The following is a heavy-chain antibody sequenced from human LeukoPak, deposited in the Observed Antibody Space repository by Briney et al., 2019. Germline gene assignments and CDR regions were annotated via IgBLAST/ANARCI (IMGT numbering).Heavy chain of an antibody. D-gene: IGHD6-19*01. J-gene: IGHJ4*02. CDR2: IYYSGST. CDR3: ARLMSGSASFDY. CDR1: GDSICSYY. Sequence: SETLSLTCTVSGDSICSYYWSWIRQPPGKGLEWIGYIYYSGSTKYNPSLKSRVTISVDTSKNQFSLKLNSVTAADTAVYYCARLMSGSASFDYWGQGTLLTVSS. V-gene: IGHV4-59*01.